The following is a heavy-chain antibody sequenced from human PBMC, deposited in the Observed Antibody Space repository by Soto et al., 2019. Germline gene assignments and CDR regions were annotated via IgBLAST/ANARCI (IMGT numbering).Heavy chain of an antibody. J-gene: IGHJ5*02. V-gene: IGHV1-46*01. D-gene: IGHD1-7*01. CDR1: GYTFTSYY. CDR3: ARDLLELRPPPSMNWFDP. CDR2: INPSGGST. Sequence: QVQLVQSGAEVKKPGASVKVSCKASGYTFTSYYMHWVRQAPGQGLEWMGIINPSGGSTSYAQKFQGRVTMTRDTSTSTVYMELSSLRSEDTAVYYCARDLLELRPPPSMNWFDPWGQGTLVTVSS.